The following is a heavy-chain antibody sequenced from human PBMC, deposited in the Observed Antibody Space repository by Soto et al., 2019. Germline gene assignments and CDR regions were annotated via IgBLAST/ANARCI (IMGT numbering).Heavy chain of an antibody. Sequence: GESLKISCNGSGYIFTSYWIGWVRQMPGKGLEWMGIIYPGDSDTRYSPSFQGQVTISADKSISTAYLQWSSLKASDTAMYYCATGTTVTTYYYGMDVWGQGTTVTVSS. CDR2: IYPGDSDT. CDR3: ATGTTVTTYYYGMDV. D-gene: IGHD4-17*01. V-gene: IGHV5-51*01. CDR1: GYIFTSYW. J-gene: IGHJ6*02.